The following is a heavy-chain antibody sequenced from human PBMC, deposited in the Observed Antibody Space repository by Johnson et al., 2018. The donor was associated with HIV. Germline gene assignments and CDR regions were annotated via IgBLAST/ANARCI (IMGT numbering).Heavy chain of an antibody. J-gene: IGHJ3*02. CDR1: GFTVSTNY. D-gene: IGHD6-6*01. CDR3: AKRVPSKQLVDAFDI. V-gene: IGHV3-66*02. Sequence: VQLVESGGGLVQPGGSLRLSCAVSGFTVSTNYMSWVRQTPGKGLERVSVIYSGGRGGSTYYVDSVKGRFTISRDNATNSLYPQMNSLRAEDTAVYYCAKRVPSKQLVDAFDIWGQGTMVTVSS. CDR2: IYSGGRGGST.